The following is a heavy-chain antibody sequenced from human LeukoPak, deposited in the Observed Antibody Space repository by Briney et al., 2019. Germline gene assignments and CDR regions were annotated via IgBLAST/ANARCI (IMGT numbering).Heavy chain of an antibody. Sequence: ASVKVSCKASGGTFSTYPITWVRQAPGQGLEWVGGIIPIFSTEDYGQKFEGRVTITTDESTSTAYMELSSLKFDDTAVYYCAGSPTVTTWPAFFDSWGQGTLVTVSS. CDR1: GGTFSTYP. J-gene: IGHJ4*02. CDR2: IIPIFSTE. V-gene: IGHV1-69*05. CDR3: AGSPTVTTWPAFFDS. D-gene: IGHD4-17*01.